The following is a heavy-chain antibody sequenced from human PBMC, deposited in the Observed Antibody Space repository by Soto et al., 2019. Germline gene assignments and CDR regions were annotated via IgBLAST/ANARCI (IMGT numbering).Heavy chain of an antibody. J-gene: IGHJ6*02. D-gene: IGHD3-3*01. CDR3: ARRRITTFGVVITGYGMDV. V-gene: IGHV4-4*02. Sequence: QVQLQESGPGLVKPSGTLSLTCAVSGDSISNNNCWNWVRQPPGKGLEWIGEIYDSGTTNDNPSPKSRITMSVDKSKNQFSLRLTSLTAADTAVYYCARRRITTFGVVITGYGMDVWGQGTTVTVSS. CDR1: GDSISNNNC. CDR2: IYDSGTT.